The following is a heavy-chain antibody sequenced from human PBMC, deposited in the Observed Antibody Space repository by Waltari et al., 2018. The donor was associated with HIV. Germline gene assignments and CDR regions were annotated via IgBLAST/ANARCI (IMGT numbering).Heavy chain of an antibody. V-gene: IGHV3-74*01. CDR3: ARDRGYATPLDP. CDR1: GFTFSSSW. Sequence: VRLVESGGGLVQPGGYLRLTCAASGFTFSSSWMHWVRQATGKGLVWVSRINSDGTNTAYADSVKGRFTISRDNAKNTLLLQMNSLRPEDTAVYYCARDRGYATPLDPWGQGTLVTVSS. CDR2: INSDGTNT. D-gene: IGHD2-15*01. J-gene: IGHJ5*02.